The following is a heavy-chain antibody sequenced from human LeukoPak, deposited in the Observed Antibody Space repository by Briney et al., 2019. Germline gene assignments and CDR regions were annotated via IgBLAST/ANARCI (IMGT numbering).Heavy chain of an antibody. Sequence: GASVKVSCKASGYTFTSYGISWVRQAPGQGLEWMGWISAYNGNTNYAQKLQGRVTMTTDTSTSTAYMELRSLRSDDTAVYYCARDSTLRFLEWLYNWFDPWGQGTLVTVSS. J-gene: IGHJ5*02. CDR3: ARDSTLRFLEWLYNWFDP. D-gene: IGHD3-3*01. CDR1: GYTFTSYG. CDR2: ISAYNGNT. V-gene: IGHV1-18*01.